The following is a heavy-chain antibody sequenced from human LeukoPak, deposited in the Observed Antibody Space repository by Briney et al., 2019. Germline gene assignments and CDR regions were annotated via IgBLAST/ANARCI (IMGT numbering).Heavy chain of an antibody. CDR1: GFTFGSYS. Sequence: GGSLRLFCVASGFTFGSYSKIWVRPAPGKGLEWVSYISSGSSIMYYADSVKGGFSISRDNAKNSLFLRMDSLRDDDTAVYYCARDGGSHGAYPPRWGQGTVVTVS. D-gene: IGHD4-17*01. J-gene: IGHJ4*02. CDR3: ARDGGSHGAYPPR. V-gene: IGHV3-48*02. CDR2: ISSGSSIM.